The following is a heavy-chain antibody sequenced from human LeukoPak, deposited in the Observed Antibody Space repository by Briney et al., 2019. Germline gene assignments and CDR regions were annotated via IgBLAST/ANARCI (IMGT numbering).Heavy chain of an antibody. CDR1: GGSISSSSYY. D-gene: IGHD3-22*01. CDR2: IYYSGST. J-gene: IGHJ4*02. Sequence: SETLSLTCTVSGGSISSSSYYWGWIRQPPGKGLEWIGSIYYSGSTYYNPSLKSRVTISVDTSKNQFSLKLSSVTAADPAVYYCARHVPSRWLLNYYDSSGYPTGFDYWGQGTLVTVSS. CDR3: ARHVPSRWLLNYYDSSGYPTGFDY. V-gene: IGHV4-39*01.